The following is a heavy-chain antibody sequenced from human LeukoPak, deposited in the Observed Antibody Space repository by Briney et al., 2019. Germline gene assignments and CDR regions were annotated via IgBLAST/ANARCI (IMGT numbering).Heavy chain of an antibody. V-gene: IGHV4-34*01. J-gene: IGHJ4*02. Sequence: SETLSLTCTVYGGSFSGYYWSWIRQPPGKGLEWIGEINHSGSTNYNPSLKSRVAISVDTSKNQFSLKLSSVTAAGTAVYYCATLGFGLASFDYWGQGTLVTVSS. CDR2: INHSGST. D-gene: IGHD3-10*01. CDR3: ATLGFGLASFDY. CDR1: GGSFSGYY.